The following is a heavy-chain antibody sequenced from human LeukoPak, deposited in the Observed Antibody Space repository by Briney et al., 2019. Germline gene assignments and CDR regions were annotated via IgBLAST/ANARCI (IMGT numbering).Heavy chain of an antibody. CDR1: GFTFSSYS. CDR2: ISSSSSYI. J-gene: IGHJ6*02. V-gene: IGHV3-21*01. Sequence: GGSPRLSCAASGFTFSSYSMNWVRQAPGKGLEWVSSISSSSSYIYYADSVKGRFTISRDNAKNSLYLQMNSLRAEDTAVYYCAREGSSSPGDYYYYYGMDVWGQGTTVTVSS. CDR3: AREGSSSPGDYYYYYGMDV. D-gene: IGHD6-6*01.